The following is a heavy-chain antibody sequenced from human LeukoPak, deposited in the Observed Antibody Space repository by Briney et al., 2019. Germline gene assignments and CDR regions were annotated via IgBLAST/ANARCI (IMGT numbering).Heavy chain of an antibody. CDR1: GGTFSNYA. CDR3: AKDDGSATMGFDS. V-gene: IGHV1-69*05. Sequence: SVKVSCKASGGTFSNYAFSWVRQAPGQGLEWMGGIIPIFRTTNYAEQFQGGVTITTDESTNTAYLDLSSLRSEDTAVYYCAKDDGSATMGFDSWGQGTLVSVSS. CDR2: IIPIFRTT. D-gene: IGHD1-26*01. J-gene: IGHJ5*01.